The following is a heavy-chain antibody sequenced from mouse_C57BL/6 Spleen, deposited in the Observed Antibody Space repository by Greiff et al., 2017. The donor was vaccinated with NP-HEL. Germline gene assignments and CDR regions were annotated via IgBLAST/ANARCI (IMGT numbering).Heavy chain of an antibody. V-gene: IGHV5-6*01. CDR3: ARQVVYYYAMDY. D-gene: IGHD1-1*01. J-gene: IGHJ4*01. Sequence: EVKLMESGGDLVKPGGSLKLSCAASGFTFSSYGMSWVRQTPDKRLEWVATISSGGSYTYYPDSVKGRFTISRDNAKNTLYLQMSSLKSEDTAMYYCARQVVYYYAMDYWGQGTSVTVSS. CDR2: ISSGGSYT. CDR1: GFTFSSYG.